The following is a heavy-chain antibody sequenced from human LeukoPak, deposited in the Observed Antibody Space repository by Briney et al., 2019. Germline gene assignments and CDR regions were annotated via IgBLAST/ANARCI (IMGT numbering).Heavy chain of an antibody. D-gene: IGHD2-21*02. J-gene: IGHJ5*02. Sequence: WGSLRLSCAASGFNFNRFTLHWVRQPPGKGLEWVSIIDRRGAPTYYADSVKGRFTISRDNRRQSLFLQMNSLRSEDTALYYCVKEYDCKGDCYTAYDAWGQGTLVTVSS. V-gene: IGHV3-43*01. CDR1: GFNFNRFT. CDR3: VKEYDCKGDCYTAYDA. CDR2: IDRRGAPT.